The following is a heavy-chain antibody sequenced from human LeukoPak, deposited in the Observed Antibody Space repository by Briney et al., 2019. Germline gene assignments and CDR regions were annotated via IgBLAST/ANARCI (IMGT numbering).Heavy chain of an antibody. CDR3: ASFPVRGSGSYLPLRPLHI. Sequence: QSGGSLRLSCAASGFTFSSYAMSWVRQAPGKGLEWVSAISGSGGSTYYADSVKGRFTISRDNSKNTLYLQMNSLRAEDTAVYYCASFPVRGSGSYLPLRPLHIWGQGTMVTVSS. CDR1: GFTFSSYA. D-gene: IGHD3-10*01. CDR2: ISGSGGST. J-gene: IGHJ3*02. V-gene: IGHV3-23*01.